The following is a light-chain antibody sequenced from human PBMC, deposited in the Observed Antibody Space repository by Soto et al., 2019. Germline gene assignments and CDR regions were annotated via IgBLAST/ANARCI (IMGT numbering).Light chain of an antibody. CDR3: QQYNAWPPHT. CDR2: SAT. J-gene: IGKJ2*01. Sequence: VMTQFPAPLSASPGERVALSCRPSQSVNNRLAWYQQRPGQAPRLLIYSATLRAAGVPDRFTGRGSGTEFTLIISSLQSEEYGVYYCQQYNAWPPHTCGQGTRVE. V-gene: IGKV3D-15*01. CDR1: QSVNNR.